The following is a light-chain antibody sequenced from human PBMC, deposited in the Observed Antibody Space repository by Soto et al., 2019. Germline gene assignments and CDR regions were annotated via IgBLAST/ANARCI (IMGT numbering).Light chain of an antibody. J-gene: IGLJ3*02. V-gene: IGLV1-44*01. CDR2: NNN. CDR1: SSNIGSNT. CDR3: AAWDDSVNGPV. Sequence: QSVLTQPPSASGTPGQRVTISCSGSSSNIGSNTVNWYHQLPGTAPKLLIYNNNQRPSGGPDRFSGSKSGTSASLAISGLQSEDEADYYCAAWDDSVNGPVFGGGTKLTVL.